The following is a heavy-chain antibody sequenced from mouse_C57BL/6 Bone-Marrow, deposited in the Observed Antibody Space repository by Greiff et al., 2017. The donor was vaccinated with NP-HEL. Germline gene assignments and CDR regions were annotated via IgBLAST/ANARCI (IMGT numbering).Heavy chain of an antibody. CDR2: ISSGGSYT. Sequence: DVKLVESGGDLVKPGGSLKLSCAASGFTFSSYGMSWVRQTPDKRLEWVATISSGGSYTYYPASVKGRFTISRDNAKNTLYLQMSSLKSEDTAMYYCARHLLGYAMDYWGQGTSVTVSS. J-gene: IGHJ4*01. V-gene: IGHV5-6*02. D-gene: IGHD2-1*01. CDR1: GFTFSSYG. CDR3: ARHLLGYAMDY.